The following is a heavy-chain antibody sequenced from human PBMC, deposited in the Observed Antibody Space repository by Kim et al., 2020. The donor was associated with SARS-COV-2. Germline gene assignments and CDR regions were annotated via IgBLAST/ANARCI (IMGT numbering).Heavy chain of an antibody. D-gene: IGHD3-10*01. J-gene: IGHJ4*02. V-gene: IGHV3-23*01. Sequence: GGSLRLSCAVSGFSFSSYAMSWVRQAPGKGLEWVSGISGSGGTTYYADSVKGRFTISRDNSKNTLYVQMNSLRVEDTAVYYCAKGDSLWFGEPRPFDYWGQGTLVTVSS. CDR1: GFSFSSYA. CDR3: AKGDSLWFGEPRPFDY. CDR2: ISGSGGTT.